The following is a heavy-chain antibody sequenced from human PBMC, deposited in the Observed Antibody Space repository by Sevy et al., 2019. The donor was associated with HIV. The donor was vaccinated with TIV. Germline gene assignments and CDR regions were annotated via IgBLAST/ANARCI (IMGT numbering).Heavy chain of an antibody. J-gene: IGHJ4*02. CDR3: ARLDGRDGYNDDY. CDR2: ICYSGST. D-gene: IGHD5-12*01. V-gene: IGHV4-39*01. CDR1: GGSISSSSYY. Sequence: SETLSLTCTVSGGSISSSSYYWGWIRQPPGKGLEWIGSICYSGSTYYNPSLKSRVTISVDTSKNQFCLKLSSVTAADTAVYYCARLDGRDGYNDDYWGQGTLVTVSS.